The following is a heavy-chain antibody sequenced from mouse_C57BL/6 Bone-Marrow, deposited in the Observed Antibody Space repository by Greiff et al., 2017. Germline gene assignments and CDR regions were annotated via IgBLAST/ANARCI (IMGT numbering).Heavy chain of an antibody. V-gene: IGHV14-4*01. CDR3: TTLTGWYFDV. CDR1: GFTIKDDY. J-gene: IGHJ1*03. D-gene: IGHD4-1*01. Sequence: EVQLQQSGAELVRPGASVKLSCTASGFTIKDDYMHWVKQRPEQGLEWIGWIDPENGDTEYASKFQGKATITADTSSNTAYLRLSNLTSEDTADYDCTTLTGWYFDVWGTGTTVTVSS. CDR2: IDPENGDT.